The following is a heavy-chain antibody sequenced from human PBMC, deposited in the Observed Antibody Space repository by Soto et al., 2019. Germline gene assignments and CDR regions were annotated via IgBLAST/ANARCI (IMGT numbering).Heavy chain of an antibody. CDR2: INPNSGDA. CDR1: GYTFTGYY. Sequence: ASVKVSCKTSGYTFTGYYIHWVRQAPGQGLEWMGWINPNSGDAMYAQKFQGRVTMTRDPSTAYMQLSTLSSDDTAVYYCARSLSTIGARPDYWGQGTLVTVSS. CDR3: ARSLSTIGARPDY. D-gene: IGHD6-6*01. V-gene: IGHV1-2*02. J-gene: IGHJ4*02.